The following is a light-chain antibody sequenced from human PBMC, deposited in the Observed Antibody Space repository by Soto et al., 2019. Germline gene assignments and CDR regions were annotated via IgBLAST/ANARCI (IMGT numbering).Light chain of an antibody. Sequence: DIQMTQSPSTLSASVGDRVTITCRASQSISDSLAWYQQKPGKAPDLLISDASSLESGLPSRFSGSGSGTEFTLTISSMQPYDFATYYCQQYNGYSRTFGRGTKVEIK. CDR1: QSISDS. CDR2: DAS. J-gene: IGKJ1*01. V-gene: IGKV1-5*01. CDR3: QQYNGYSRT.